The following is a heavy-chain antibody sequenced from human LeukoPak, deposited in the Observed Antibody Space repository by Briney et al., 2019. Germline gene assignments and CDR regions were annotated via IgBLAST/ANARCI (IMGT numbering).Heavy chain of an antibody. CDR3: ATDFYDST. V-gene: IGHV4-61*01. CDR1: GASVSSGSYY. D-gene: IGHD3-22*01. CDR2: IYYSGST. Sequence: QTSETLSLTCTVSGASVSSGSYYWSWIRQPPGKGLEWIGYIYYSGSTNYNPSLKSRVTISVDTSKNQFSLKLSSVTAADTAVYYCATDFYDSTWGQGTLVTVSS. J-gene: IGHJ5*02.